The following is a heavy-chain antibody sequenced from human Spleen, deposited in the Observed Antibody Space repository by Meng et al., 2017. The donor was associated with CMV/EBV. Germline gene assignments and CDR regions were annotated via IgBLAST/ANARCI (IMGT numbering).Heavy chain of an antibody. CDR1: GYTFTGYY. CDR2: INPNGGVT. CDR3: ARWGAVAGIDGLDI. D-gene: IGHD6-19*01. V-gene: IGHV1-2*02. Sequence: ASVKVSCKASGYTFTGYYMHWVRQAPGQGLEWMGWINPNGGVTNYAQKFQGRVTMTRDTSITTVYMEVSRLRSDDTAVYYCARWGAVAGIDGLDIWGQGTMVTVSS. J-gene: IGHJ3*02.